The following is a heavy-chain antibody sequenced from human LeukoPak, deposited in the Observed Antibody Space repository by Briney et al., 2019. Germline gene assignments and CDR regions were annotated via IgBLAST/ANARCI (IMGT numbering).Heavy chain of an antibody. CDR1: GYSFTSYW. V-gene: IGHV5-51*01. J-gene: IGHJ4*02. CDR2: IYPGDSDT. CDR3: ARLVWFGELLVYYFDY. D-gene: IGHD3-10*01. Sequence: GESLKISCKVSGYSFTSYWIGWVRQMPGKGLEWMGIIYPGDSDTRYSPSFQGQVTISADKSISTAYLQWSSLKASDTAMYYCARLVWFGELLVYYFDYWGQGTLVTVSS.